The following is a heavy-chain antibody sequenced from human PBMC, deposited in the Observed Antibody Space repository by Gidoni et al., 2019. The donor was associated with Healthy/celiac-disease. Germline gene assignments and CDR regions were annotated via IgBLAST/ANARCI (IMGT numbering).Heavy chain of an antibody. CDR1: GFTFSSYT. D-gene: IGHD2-2*01. Sequence: EVQLLESGGGLEQPGGSLRLACAASGFTFSSYTLSWIRQAPGKGLEWVSGISGSGGRTYYADSVKGRFVISRDNSKNTLYLQMNSLRAEDTAVYYCAKLQVVPAAADFNDAFDIWGQGTMVTVSS. CDR2: ISGSGGRT. CDR3: AKLQVVPAAADFNDAFDI. V-gene: IGHV3-23*01. J-gene: IGHJ3*02.